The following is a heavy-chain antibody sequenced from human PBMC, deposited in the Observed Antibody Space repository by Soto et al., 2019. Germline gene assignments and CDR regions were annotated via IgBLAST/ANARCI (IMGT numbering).Heavy chain of an antibody. D-gene: IGHD1-26*01. CDR3: AGRLVGATRGLIDF. V-gene: IGHV1-3*01. Sequence: ASVKVSCKASGYTFTSYAMHWVRQAPGQRLEWMGWINAGNGNTKYSQKFQGRVTITRDTSASTAYMELSSLRSEDTAVYYCAGRLVGATRGLIDFSGQGTLVTVSS. CDR1: GYTFTSYA. CDR2: INAGNGNT. J-gene: IGHJ4*02.